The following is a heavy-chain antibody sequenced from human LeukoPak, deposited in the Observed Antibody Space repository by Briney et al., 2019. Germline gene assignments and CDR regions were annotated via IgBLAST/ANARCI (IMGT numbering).Heavy chain of an antibody. CDR1: RGSVSSGDYY. CDR3: ARVIAAAGLYGMDV. D-gene: IGHD6-13*01. Sequence: SETLSLTCTVSRGSVSSGDYYWTWIRQPPGKGLEWIGYIYYSGSTKYNPSLKSRVTISVDTSKNQFSLKLSSVTAADTAVYFCARVIAAAGLYGMDVWGQGTTVTVSS. J-gene: IGHJ6*02. CDR2: IYYSGST. V-gene: IGHV4-61*08.